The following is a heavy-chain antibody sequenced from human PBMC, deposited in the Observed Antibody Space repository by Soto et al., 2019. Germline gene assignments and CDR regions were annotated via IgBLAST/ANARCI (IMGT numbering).Heavy chain of an antibody. CDR3: ARERADGSRLDP. V-gene: IGHV4-39*02. CDR1: GVSISSSSYY. J-gene: IGHJ5*02. D-gene: IGHD6-13*01. CDR2: IYYSGST. Sequence: SETLSLTCTVSGVSISSSSYYWGWIRQPPGKGLEWIGSIYYSGSTYYNPSLKSRVTISVDTSKNQFSLKLSSVTAADTAVYYCARERADGSRLDPWGQGTLVTVSS.